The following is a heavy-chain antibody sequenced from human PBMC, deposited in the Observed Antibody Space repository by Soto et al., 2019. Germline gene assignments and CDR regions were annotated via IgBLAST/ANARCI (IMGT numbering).Heavy chain of an antibody. D-gene: IGHD1-26*01. J-gene: IGHJ3*02. V-gene: IGHV1-69*13. CDR2: IIPIFGTA. Sequence: GASVKVSCKASGGTFSSYAINWVRQAPGRGLEWMGGIIPIFGTANYAQTFQGRVSITADESTSTAYVELSSLISEDTAVYYCVGVLGGSYYKLRGGFEIWAQGTMVIVSS. CDR3: VGVLGGSYYKLRGGFEI. CDR1: GGTFSSYA.